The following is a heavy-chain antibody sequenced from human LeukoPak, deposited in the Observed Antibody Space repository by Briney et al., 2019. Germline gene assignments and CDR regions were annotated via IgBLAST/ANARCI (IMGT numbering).Heavy chain of an antibody. V-gene: IGHV4-59*01. J-gene: IGHJ6*03. CDR2: IYYSGST. D-gene: IGHD3-16*01. Sequence: PSETLSLTCTVSGGSISSYYWSWIRQPPGKGLEWIGYIYYSGSTNYNPSLKSRVTISVDTSKNQFSLKLSSVTAADTAVYYCARAKYGTFYYYYYYMDVWGKGTTVTVSS. CDR3: ARAKYGTFYYYYYYMDV. CDR1: GGSISSYY.